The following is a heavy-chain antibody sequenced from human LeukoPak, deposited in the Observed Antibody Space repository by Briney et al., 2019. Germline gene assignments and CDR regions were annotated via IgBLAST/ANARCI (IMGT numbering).Heavy chain of an antibody. CDR1: GGSLSSYY. CDR3: ARAGGWFDAFDI. V-gene: IGHV4-59*01. CDR2: IYYSGST. D-gene: IGHD3-10*01. Sequence: SETLSLTCTVSGGSLSSYYWRWIRQPPGKGLEWIGYIYYSGSTNYNPSLKSRVTISVDTSKNQFSLKLSSVAAADTAVYYCARAGGWFDAFDIWGQGTMVTVSS. J-gene: IGHJ3*02.